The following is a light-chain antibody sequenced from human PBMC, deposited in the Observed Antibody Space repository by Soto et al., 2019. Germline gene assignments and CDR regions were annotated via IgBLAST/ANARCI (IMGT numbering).Light chain of an antibody. Sequence: SYELTQQPSVSVSPGQTASITCSGDKLGDKYACWYQQKPGQSPVLVIYQDSKRPSGIPERFSGSNSGNTATLTICGTQAMDEADYYCQAWDSSTVVFGGGTKLTVL. V-gene: IGLV3-1*01. CDR3: QAWDSSTVV. CDR2: QDS. CDR1: KLGDKY. J-gene: IGLJ2*01.